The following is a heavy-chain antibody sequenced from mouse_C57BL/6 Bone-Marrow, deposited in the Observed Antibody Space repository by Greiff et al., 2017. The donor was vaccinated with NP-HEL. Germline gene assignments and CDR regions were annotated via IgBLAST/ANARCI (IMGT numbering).Heavy chain of an antibody. D-gene: IGHD4-1*01. CDR3: TRGITGTNYFDD. Sequence: EVQRVESGEGLVKPGGSLKLSCAASGFTFSSYAMSWVRQTPEKRLEWVAYISSGGDYIYYADTVKGRFTISRDNARNTLYLQMSSLKSEDTAMYYCTRGITGTNYFDDWGQGTTLTVSS. V-gene: IGHV5-9-1*02. CDR2: ISSGGDYI. J-gene: IGHJ2*01. CDR1: GFTFSSYA.